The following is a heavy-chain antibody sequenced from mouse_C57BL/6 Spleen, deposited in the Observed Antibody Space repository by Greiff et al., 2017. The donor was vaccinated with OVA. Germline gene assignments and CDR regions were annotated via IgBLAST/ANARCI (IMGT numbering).Heavy chain of an antibody. CDR1: GYSITSGYY. CDR2: IRYNGSN. D-gene: IGHD4-1*01. CDR3: AREGNWVFAY. J-gene: IGHJ3*01. Sequence: EVQLVQSGPGLVKPSHSLSLTCSVTGYSITSGYYWNWIRQFPGNKLECMVYIRYNGSNNYNPSLKNRISITRDTSKNQFFLKLNSVTTEDTATYYCAREGNWVFAYWGQGTLVTVAA. V-gene: IGHV3-6*01.